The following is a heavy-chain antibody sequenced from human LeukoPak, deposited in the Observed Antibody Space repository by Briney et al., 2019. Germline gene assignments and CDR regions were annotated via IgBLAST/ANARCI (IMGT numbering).Heavy chain of an antibody. D-gene: IGHD2-2*01. J-gene: IGHJ4*02. V-gene: IGHV3-30-3*01. CDR1: GFTFSSYA. CDR3: ARDRILPDIVVVPAAPKYYFDY. CDR2: ISYDGSNK. Sequence: PGGSLRLSCAASGFTFSSYAMHWVRQAPGKGLEWVAVISYDGSNKYYADSVKGRFTISRDNSKNTLYLQMNSLRAEDTTVYYCARDRILPDIVVVPAAPKYYFDYWGQGTLVTVSS.